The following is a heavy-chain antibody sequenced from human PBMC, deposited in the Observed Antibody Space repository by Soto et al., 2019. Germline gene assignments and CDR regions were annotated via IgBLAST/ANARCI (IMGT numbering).Heavy chain of an antibody. Sequence: QITLKESGPTLVKPTQTLTLTCTFSGFSLSTSGVGVGWIRQPPGKALEWLALIYWNDDKRYSPSLKSRLTITKDTSKHQVVLTMTNMDPVDTATYYCAHSGPAGYYYYYYGMDVWGQGTTVTVSS. CDR1: GFSLSTSGVG. J-gene: IGHJ6*02. V-gene: IGHV2-5*01. CDR3: AHSGPAGYYYYYYGMDV. CDR2: IYWNDDK.